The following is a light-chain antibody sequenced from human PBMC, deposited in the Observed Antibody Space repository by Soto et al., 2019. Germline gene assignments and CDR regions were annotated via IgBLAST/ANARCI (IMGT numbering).Light chain of an antibody. Sequence: EIVMTQSPVALSVSPGESAALSCRASQRVGRNFAWYQQRPGQAPSVLIYGTSTRATGVPARFSGSGSGPDFTLTSSSLQSEDFAVYYCQQYNNWPYTFGQGTRLEIK. CDR1: QRVGRN. J-gene: IGKJ2*01. V-gene: IGKV3-15*01. CDR3: QQYNNWPYT. CDR2: GTS.